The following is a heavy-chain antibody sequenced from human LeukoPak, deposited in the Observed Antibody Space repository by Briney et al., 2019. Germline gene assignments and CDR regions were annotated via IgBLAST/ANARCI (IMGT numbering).Heavy chain of an antibody. Sequence: DSLKVSCKVSGYTLTEISMHWVRQAPGQGLEWMGGFNSEDAETIYAWSFQGRLTVTEDTSTDTAYMQLSSLRSEDTAMYYCATEIVGYGDVHYFDSWGQGTLVTVSS. CDR2: FNSEDAET. CDR3: ATEIVGYGDVHYFDS. D-gene: IGHD4-17*01. V-gene: IGHV1-24*01. CDR1: GYTLTEIS. J-gene: IGHJ4*02.